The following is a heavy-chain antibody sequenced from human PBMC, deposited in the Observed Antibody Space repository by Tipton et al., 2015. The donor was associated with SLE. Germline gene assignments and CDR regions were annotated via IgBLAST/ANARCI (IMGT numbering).Heavy chain of an antibody. CDR3: ARGKGN. D-gene: IGHD3-10*01. CDR1: GFRFMTYG. V-gene: IGHV3-33*01. Sequence: SLRLSCAASGFRFMTYGMHWVRQAPGKGLEWVAVISYDGSNEYYGDSVRGRFTISRDNSKNTLFLQMRSLRVEDTAVYYCARGKGNWGKGTTVTVSS. CDR2: ISYDGSNE. J-gene: IGHJ6*04.